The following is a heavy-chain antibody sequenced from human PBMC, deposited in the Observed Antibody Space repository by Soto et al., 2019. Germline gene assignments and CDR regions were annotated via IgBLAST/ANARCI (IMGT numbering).Heavy chain of an antibody. D-gene: IGHD3-9*01. Sequence: ASVKVSCKASGYTFTSYGISWVRQAPGQGLEWMGWISAYNGNTNYAQKLQGRVTMTTDTSTSTAYMELRSLRSGDTAVYYCARAPPPTEVPYLDWSYKNYYYGMEVWGQGTTVTVSS. CDR1: GYTFTSYG. V-gene: IGHV1-18*04. J-gene: IGHJ6*02. CDR2: ISAYNGNT. CDR3: ARAPPPTEVPYLDWSYKNYYYGMEV.